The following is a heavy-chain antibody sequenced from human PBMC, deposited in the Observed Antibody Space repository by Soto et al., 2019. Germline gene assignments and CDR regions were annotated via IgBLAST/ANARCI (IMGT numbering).Heavy chain of an antibody. V-gene: IGHV1-69*12. CDR3: ARCSGGSWNWFDP. CDR1: GNTFSSYA. J-gene: IGHJ5*02. Sequence: QVQLVQSGAEVKKPGSSVKVSCKASGNTFSSYAISWVRQAPGQGLEWMGGIIPIFGTTNYAQKFQGRVTITADESISTTYMELSSLITEDTAVYYCARCSGGSWNWFDPWGQGTLVTVSS. CDR2: IIPIFGTT. D-gene: IGHD6-25*01.